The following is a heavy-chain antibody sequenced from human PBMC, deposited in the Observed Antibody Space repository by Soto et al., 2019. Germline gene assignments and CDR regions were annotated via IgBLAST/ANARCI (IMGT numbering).Heavy chain of an antibody. CDR2: ISGSGGST. J-gene: IGHJ3*02. CDR1: GFTFSSYA. V-gene: IGHV3-23*01. Sequence: GGSLRLSCAASGFTFSSYAMSWVRQAPGKGLEWVSAISGSGGSTYYADSVKGRFTISRDNSKNTLYLQMNSLRAEDTAVYYCAKAYPQPPLMIITMVRGVIISAFDIWGQGTMVTVSS. D-gene: IGHD3-10*01. CDR3: AKAYPQPPLMIITMVRGVIISAFDI.